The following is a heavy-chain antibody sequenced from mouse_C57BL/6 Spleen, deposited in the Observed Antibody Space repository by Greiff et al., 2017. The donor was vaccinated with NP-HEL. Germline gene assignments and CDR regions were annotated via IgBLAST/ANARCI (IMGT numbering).Heavy chain of an antibody. V-gene: IGHV1-50*01. CDR1: GYTFTSYW. Sequence: QVQLQQPGAELVKPGASVKLSCKASGYTFTSYWMQWVKQRPGQGLEWIGEIDPSDSYTNYNQKFKGKATLNLDTSSSTAYMQLSSLTSEDSAVYYCARFAYWGQGTLVTVSA. CDR2: IDPSDSYT. CDR3: ARFAY. J-gene: IGHJ3*01.